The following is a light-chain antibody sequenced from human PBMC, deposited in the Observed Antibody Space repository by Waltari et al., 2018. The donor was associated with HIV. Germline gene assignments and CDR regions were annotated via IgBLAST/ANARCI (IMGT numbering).Light chain of an antibody. J-gene: IGLJ2*01. V-gene: IGLV1-47*02. CDR2: SNN. CDR1: SSNIGLNY. Sequence: QSVLTQPPSASGTPVQRVSTSCSGSSSNIGLNYLYWYQQLQGPAPKLLHDSNNQRPSGVPDRFSGSKSGTSVFLAISGLLSEDEADYYCAAWDENRSGRVVFGGGTKLTVL. CDR3: AAWDENRSGRVV.